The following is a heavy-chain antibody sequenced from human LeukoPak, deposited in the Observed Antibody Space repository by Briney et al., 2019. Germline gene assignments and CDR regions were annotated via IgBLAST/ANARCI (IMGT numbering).Heavy chain of an antibody. Sequence: SETLSLTCTVSGGSISIYYWNWIRQPPGKGLEWIRYISYTGSTNYNPSLKSRVSISLDTSKNQFSLKLSSVTAADTAVYYCARLPEFGSGWYFDYWGQGTLVTVSS. D-gene: IGHD6-19*01. J-gene: IGHJ4*02. CDR3: ARLPEFGSGWYFDY. V-gene: IGHV4-59*08. CDR1: GGSISIYY. CDR2: ISYTGST.